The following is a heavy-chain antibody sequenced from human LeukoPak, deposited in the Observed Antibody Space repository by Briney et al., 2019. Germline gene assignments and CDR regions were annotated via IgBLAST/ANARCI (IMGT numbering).Heavy chain of an antibody. CDR2: IYYSGST. J-gene: IGHJ4*02. CDR1: GGSISSYY. CDR3: ARLYSSSLGRVFDY. V-gene: IGHV4-59*01. Sequence: SETLSLTCTVSGGSISSYYWSWIRQPPGKGLEWIGYIYYSGSTNYTPSLKSRVTISVDTSKNQFSLKLSSVTAADTAVYYCARLYSSSLGRVFDYWGQGTLVTVSS. D-gene: IGHD6-13*01.